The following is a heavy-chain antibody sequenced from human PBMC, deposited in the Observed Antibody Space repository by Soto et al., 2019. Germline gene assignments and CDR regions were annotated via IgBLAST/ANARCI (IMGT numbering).Heavy chain of an antibody. D-gene: IGHD2-2*01. CDR3: AKDTSSSPYYMDV. CDR2: ISGSTGTT. V-gene: IGHV3-23*01. CDR1: GLTFSSYA. J-gene: IGHJ6*03. Sequence: GSLRLSCAASGLTFSSYAMSWVRQAPGKGLEWVSGISGSTGTTYYADSVGGRFIISRDNSQNTLHLQMNSLRPEDTAVYYCAKDTSSSPYYMDVWGKGTTVTVSS.